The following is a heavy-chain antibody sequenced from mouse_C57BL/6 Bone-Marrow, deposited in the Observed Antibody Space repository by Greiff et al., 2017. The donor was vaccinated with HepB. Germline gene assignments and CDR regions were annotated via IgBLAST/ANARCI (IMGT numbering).Heavy chain of an antibody. Sequence: LQESGAELARPGASVKLSCKASGYTFTSYGISWVKQRTGQGLEWIGEIYPRSGNTYYNEKFKGKATLTADKSSSTAYMELRSLTSEDSAVYFCARPSYSNYDWYFDVWGTGTTVTVSS. D-gene: IGHD2-5*01. V-gene: IGHV1-81*01. CDR2: IYPRSGNT. J-gene: IGHJ1*03. CDR3: ARPSYSNYDWYFDV. CDR1: GYTFTSYG.